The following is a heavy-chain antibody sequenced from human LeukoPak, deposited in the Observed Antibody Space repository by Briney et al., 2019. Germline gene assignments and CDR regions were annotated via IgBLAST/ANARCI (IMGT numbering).Heavy chain of an antibody. Sequence: GGSQRLSCAASGFTFSSYAMSWVRQAPGKGLEWVSAISGSGGSTYYADSVKGRFTVSRDNSKNTLYLQMNSLRAEDTAVYYCARHQGSSSWCDAFDIWGQGTMVTVSS. D-gene: IGHD6-13*01. CDR2: ISGSGGST. CDR3: ARHQGSSSWCDAFDI. CDR1: GFTFSSYA. V-gene: IGHV3-23*01. J-gene: IGHJ3*02.